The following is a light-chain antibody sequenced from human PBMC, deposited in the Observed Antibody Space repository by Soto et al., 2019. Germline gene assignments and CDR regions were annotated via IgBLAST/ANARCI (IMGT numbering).Light chain of an antibody. CDR1: SRDVGAYDY. V-gene: IGLV2-14*03. J-gene: IGLJ1*01. CDR3: CSYADGSTHV. Sequence: QSVLTQPASVSGSPGQSITISCTGTSRDVGAYDYVSWYLQYPDKAPQLLIYYVDHRPSGVSSRFSGSKSGNTASLTISGLQAEDEGDYYCCSYADGSTHVFGTGTRSPS. CDR2: YVD.